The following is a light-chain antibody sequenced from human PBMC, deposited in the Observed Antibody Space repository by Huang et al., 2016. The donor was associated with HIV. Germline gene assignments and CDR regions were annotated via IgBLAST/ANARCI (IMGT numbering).Light chain of an antibody. CDR2: EAS. CDR1: QTLLHSDGKNY. CDR3: VQTIQPAT. J-gene: IGKJ1*01. Sequence: DIMMTQTPLSLSVTPGQPASISCKSSQTLLHSDGKNYLYWYLQKPGQSPQLLIYEASNRLSGVPDRFNGSGSGTDFTLKISRAEAEDVGIYYCVQTIQPATFGQGTKVEIK. V-gene: IGKV2D-29*02.